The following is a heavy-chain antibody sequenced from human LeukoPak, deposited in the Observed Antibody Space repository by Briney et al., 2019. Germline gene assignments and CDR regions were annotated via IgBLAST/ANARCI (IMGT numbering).Heavy chain of an antibody. D-gene: IGHD3-10*01. CDR3: ARGPRYDGSGSYYKGASFDY. J-gene: IGHJ4*02. V-gene: IGHV4-34*01. Sequence: SESLSLTCAVYGGSFGGYYWSWIRQPPGKGLEWIGEINRSGNTNYNPSPKSRVTISVDTSKDESSLKLSSVTAADTAVYYCARGPRYDGSGSYYKGASFDYWEQGTLVTVSS. CDR2: INRSGNT. CDR1: GGSFGGYY.